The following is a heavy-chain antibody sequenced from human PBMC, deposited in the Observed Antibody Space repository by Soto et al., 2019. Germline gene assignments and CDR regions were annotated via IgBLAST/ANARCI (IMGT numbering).Heavy chain of an antibody. CDR2: IYYSGST. Sequence: PSETLSLTCTVSGGSISSYYWSWIRQPPGKGLEWIGYIYYSGSTNYNPSLKSRVTISVDTSKNQSSLRLDSVTAADTAVYYCSRIAVSGPRTGFDYWGQGILVTVSS. D-gene: IGHD6-19*01. CDR1: GGSISSYY. J-gene: IGHJ4*02. V-gene: IGHV4-59*08. CDR3: SRIAVSGPRTGFDY.